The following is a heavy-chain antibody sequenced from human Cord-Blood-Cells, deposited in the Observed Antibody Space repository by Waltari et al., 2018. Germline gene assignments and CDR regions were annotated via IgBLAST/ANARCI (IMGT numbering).Heavy chain of an antibody. J-gene: IGHJ1*01. CDR1: GGSFSGYY. D-gene: IGHD3-3*01. Sequence: VQLQQWGAGLLKPSEPLSLTCAVHGGSFSGYYSSSIRQPPSKGLEWNGEINHSGSTNYNPSLKSRVTISVDTSKNQFSLKLSSVTAADTAVYYCARGLRYDFVSGYYSRYFQHWGQGTLVTVSS. CDR2: INHSGST. V-gene: IGHV4-34*01. CDR3: ARGLRYDFVSGYYSRYFQH.